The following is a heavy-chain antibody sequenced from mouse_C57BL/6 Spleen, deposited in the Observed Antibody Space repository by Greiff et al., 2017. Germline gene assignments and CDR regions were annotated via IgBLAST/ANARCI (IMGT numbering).Heavy chain of an antibody. J-gene: IGHJ3*01. D-gene: IGHD4-1*01. CDR1: GYTFTSYW. CDR2: IDPSDSST. CDR3: ARGDWARAY. Sequence: QVQLQQPGAELVMPGASVKLSCKASGYTFTSYWMHWVKQRPGQGLEWIGEIDPSDSSTNYNQKFKGKSTLTVDKSSSTAYMQLSSLTSEDSAVYYCARGDWARAYWGQGTLVTVSA. V-gene: IGHV1-69*01.